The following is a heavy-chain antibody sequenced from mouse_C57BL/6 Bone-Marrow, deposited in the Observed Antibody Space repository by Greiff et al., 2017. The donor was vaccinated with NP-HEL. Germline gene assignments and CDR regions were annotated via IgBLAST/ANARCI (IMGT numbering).Heavy chain of an antibody. CDR3: ARLRRRLYYAMDY. CDR1: GYTFTSYW. Sequence: QVQLKQPGAELVMPGASVKLSCKASGYTFTSYWMHWVKQRPGQGLEWIGEIDPSDSYTNYNQKFKGKSTLTVDKSSSTAYMQLSSVTSEDSAVYYCARLRRRLYYAMDYWGQGTSVTVSS. J-gene: IGHJ4*01. D-gene: IGHD2-12*01. V-gene: IGHV1-69*01. CDR2: IDPSDSYT.